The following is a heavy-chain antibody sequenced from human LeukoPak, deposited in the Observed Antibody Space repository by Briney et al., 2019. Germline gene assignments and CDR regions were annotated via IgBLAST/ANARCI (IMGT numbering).Heavy chain of an antibody. V-gene: IGHV3-7*03. CDR3: ARGGLYFDY. CDR2: IKQDGSEN. CDR1: GFTFSSYA. J-gene: IGHJ4*02. Sequence: GRSLRLSCAASGFTFSSYAMHWVRQAPGKGLEWVANIKQDGSENYYVDSVKGRFTIFRDTAKNSLYLQMSSLRAEDTAVYYCARGGLYFDYWGQGTLVTVSS. D-gene: IGHD3-16*01.